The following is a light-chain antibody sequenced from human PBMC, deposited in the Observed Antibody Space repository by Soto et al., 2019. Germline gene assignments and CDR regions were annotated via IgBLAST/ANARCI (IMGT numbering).Light chain of an antibody. CDR2: DAS. CDR3: QQRSVWVT. CDR1: QSVSNY. J-gene: IGKJ4*01. V-gene: IGKV3-11*01. Sequence: EIVMTQSPATLSLSPGERATLSCRASQSVSNYLAWYQQKPGQAPRLLIYDASNRASGTPARFSGGGSGTAFTLTISSLEPEDSSVYYCQQRSVWVTFGGGTKVEIK.